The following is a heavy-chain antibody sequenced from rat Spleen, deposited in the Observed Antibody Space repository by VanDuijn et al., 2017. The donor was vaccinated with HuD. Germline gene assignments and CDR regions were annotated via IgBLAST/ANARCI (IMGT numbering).Heavy chain of an antibody. CDR2: INSEGSSP. V-gene: IGHV5-22*01. J-gene: IGHJ2*01. CDR3: ARHNTYYGYYYFDY. Sequence: EVQLVESGGGFVQPGRSLKLSCAASGFTFSDYYMAWVCQAPKKGLEWVASINSEGSSPYYGDSVKGRFTISRDNAKSTLYLQMNSLRSEDTGTYFCARHNTYYGYYYFDYWGQGIMVTVSS. D-gene: IGHD1-9*01. CDR1: GFTFSDYY.